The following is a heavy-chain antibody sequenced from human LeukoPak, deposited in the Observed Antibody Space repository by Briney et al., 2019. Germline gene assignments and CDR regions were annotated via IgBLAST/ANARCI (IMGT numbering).Heavy chain of an antibody. J-gene: IGHJ4*02. V-gene: IGHV3-7*04. Sequence: PVGALRLSYVPSPPRASKTWLSRGPDVPGKGQECRSHIVQDEREKNYVDSVKGRFTISRDNGQSSLYLEMHCLRAEDTAVYYYARERQGSSDYDGKESFDYWGQGTLVTISS. CDR2: IVQDEREK. CDR1: PPRASKTW. D-gene: IGHD6-25*01. CDR3: ARERQGSSDYDGKESFDY.